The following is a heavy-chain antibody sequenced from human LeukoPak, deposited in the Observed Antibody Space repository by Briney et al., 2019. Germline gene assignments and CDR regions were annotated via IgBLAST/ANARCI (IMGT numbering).Heavy chain of an antibody. J-gene: IGHJ4*02. CDR1: GDSFSINSAA. CDR2: TYYRSKWYN. D-gene: IGHD3-10*01. V-gene: IGHV6-1*01. CDR3: ARGYYYGSGSYYSWFDY. Sequence: SPTLSLTCAISGDSFSINSAAWNWIRQSPLRGLEWLGRTYYRSKWYNDYAVSVKSRITINPDTSKNPFSLQLNSVTPEDTAVYYCARGYYYGSGSYYSWFDYWGQGTLVTVSS.